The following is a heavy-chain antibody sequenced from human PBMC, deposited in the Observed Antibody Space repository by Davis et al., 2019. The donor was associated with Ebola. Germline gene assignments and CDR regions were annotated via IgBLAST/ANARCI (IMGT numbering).Heavy chain of an antibody. CDR3: AKEYYYYYGMDV. CDR2: IGAGGGYT. J-gene: IGHJ6*04. CDR1: VITFSSYA. V-gene: IGHV3-23*01. Sequence: PGGSLRLSCADSVITFSSYAMTWVRQAPGKGLEWVSGIGAGGGYTFYADSVKGRITISRDNAKNSLYLQMNSLRAEDTALYYCAKEYYYYYGMDVWGKGTTVTVSS.